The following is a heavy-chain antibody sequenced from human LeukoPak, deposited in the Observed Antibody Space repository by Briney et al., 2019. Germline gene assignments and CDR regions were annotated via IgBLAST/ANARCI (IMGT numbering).Heavy chain of an antibody. CDR1: GYSFTTYY. D-gene: IGHD2-15*01. V-gene: IGHV1-46*01. J-gene: IGHJ5*02. Sequence: GASVKVSCKATGYSFTTYYIHWMRQAPGRGLEWMGIINPSDGSTSSAQKFQGRVTMTSDTSTSTVYMELSSLTYGDTAVYYCARDVVVEVGMLPTDSWFDPWGRGTLVTVSS. CDR3: ARDVVVEVGMLPTDSWFDP. CDR2: INPSDGST.